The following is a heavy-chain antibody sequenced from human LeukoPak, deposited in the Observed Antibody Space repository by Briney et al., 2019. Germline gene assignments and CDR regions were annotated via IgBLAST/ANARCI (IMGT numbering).Heavy chain of an antibody. Sequence: ALVKVSCKASGYTFTSYDIHWVRPATGQGLDWMGWMNPNSGNTGYAQKFQGRVTMTRDTSISTAYMELSSLRSEDTAVYYCASPGNHYDPNGYYPFEDWGQGTLVTVSS. J-gene: IGHJ4*02. CDR1: GYTFTSYD. V-gene: IGHV1-8*01. CDR2: MNPNSGNT. CDR3: ASPGNHYDPNGYYPFED. D-gene: IGHD3-22*01.